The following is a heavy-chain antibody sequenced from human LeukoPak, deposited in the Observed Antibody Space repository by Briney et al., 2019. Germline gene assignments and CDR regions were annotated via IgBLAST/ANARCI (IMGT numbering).Heavy chain of an antibody. Sequence: GGSLRLSCAASGFTFSSYGMSWVRQAPGKGLEWVSAISGSGGSTYYADSVKGRFTISRDNSKNTLYLQMNSLRAEDTAVYYCAKVSGELLGRYYFDYWGQGTLVTVSS. CDR3: AKVSGELLGRYYFDY. V-gene: IGHV3-23*01. J-gene: IGHJ4*02. CDR2: ISGSGGST. D-gene: IGHD1-26*01. CDR1: GFTFSSYG.